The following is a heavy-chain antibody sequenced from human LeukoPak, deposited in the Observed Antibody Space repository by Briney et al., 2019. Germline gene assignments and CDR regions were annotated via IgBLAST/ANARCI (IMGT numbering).Heavy chain of an antibody. CDR2: IKQDGSEK. V-gene: IGHV3-7*01. J-gene: IGHJ4*02. Sequence: GGSLRLSCAASGFTFSSYWMSWVRQAPGKGLEWVAHIKQDGSEKYYVDSVKGRFTISRDNAKNSLYLQMNSLRAEDTAVYYCARDWGTGDHDYWGQGTLVTVSS. D-gene: IGHD7-27*01. CDR3: ARDWGTGDHDY. CDR1: GFTFSSYW.